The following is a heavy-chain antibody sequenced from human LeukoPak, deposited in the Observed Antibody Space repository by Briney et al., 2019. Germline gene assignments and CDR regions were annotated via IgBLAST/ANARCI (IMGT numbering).Heavy chain of an antibody. CDR3: ARGFKYSSGWYYFDY. CDR1: GLTFTTFW. J-gene: IGHJ4*02. CDR2: INTDGRTT. D-gene: IGHD6-19*01. V-gene: IGHV3-74*01. Sequence: GGSLRLSCAASGLTFTTFWMNWVRQAPGEGLVWVSLINTDGRTTTYADSVKGRFTISRDNAKNTLYLQMNSLRAEDTAVYYCARGFKYSSGWYYFDYWGQGTLVTVPS.